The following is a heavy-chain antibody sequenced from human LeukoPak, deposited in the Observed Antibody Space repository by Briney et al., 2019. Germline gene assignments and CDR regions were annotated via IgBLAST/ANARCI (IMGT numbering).Heavy chain of an antibody. Sequence: SVKVSCKASGGTSSSYAISWVRQAPGQGLEWMGRIIPILGIANYAQKFQGRVTITADKSTSTAYMELSSLRSEDTAVYYCARDHMIVVSGVWFDPWGQGTLVTVSS. J-gene: IGHJ5*02. CDR3: ARDHMIVVSGVWFDP. D-gene: IGHD3-22*01. CDR1: GGTSSSYA. V-gene: IGHV1-69*04. CDR2: IIPILGIA.